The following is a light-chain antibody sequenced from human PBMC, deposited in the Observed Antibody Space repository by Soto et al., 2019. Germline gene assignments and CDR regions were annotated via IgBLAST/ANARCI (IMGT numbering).Light chain of an antibody. V-gene: IGLV2-11*01. Sequence: QSALTQPRSVSGSPGQSVTISCTGTSSDVGGYNYVSWYQQHPGKAPKLMIYEVSKRPSGAPDRFSGSKSGNTASLTISGLQTEEGADYYCCSYAGTYTVLFGGGTKPTVL. J-gene: IGLJ2*01. CDR1: SSDVGGYNY. CDR2: EVS. CDR3: CSYAGTYTVL.